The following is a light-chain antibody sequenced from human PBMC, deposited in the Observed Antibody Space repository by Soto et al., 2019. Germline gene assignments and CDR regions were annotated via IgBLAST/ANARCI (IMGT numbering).Light chain of an antibody. CDR3: SSYTSSSTLV. CDR2: DVS. V-gene: IGLV2-14*01. CDR1: SSDVGGYNY. J-gene: IGLJ3*02. Sequence: QSALTQPASVSGSPGQSITISCTGTSSDVGGYNYVSWYQQHPGKAPKLMFYDVSNRPSGVSNRFSGSKSGNTASLTISGLQAEDEADYYGSSYTSSSTLVFGGGTKLTVL.